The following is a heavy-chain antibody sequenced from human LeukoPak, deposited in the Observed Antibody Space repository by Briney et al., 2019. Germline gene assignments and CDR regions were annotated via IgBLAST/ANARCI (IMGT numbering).Heavy chain of an antibody. J-gene: IGHJ4*02. CDR2: IDAGNGNT. V-gene: IGHV1-3*01. D-gene: IGHD2-2*01. CDR1: GYTFSDYA. CDR3: ARGSTSDWPLDH. Sequence: ASVKVSCKASGYTFSDYAIHRVRQAPGQRLEWMGWIDAGNGNTRYSQKFQGRVTITGDTSTSTAYIELRSLRSEDTAMYYCARGSTSDWPLDHWGQETLVTISS.